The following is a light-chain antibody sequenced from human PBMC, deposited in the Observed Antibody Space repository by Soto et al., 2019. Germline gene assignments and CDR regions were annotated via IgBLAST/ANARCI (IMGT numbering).Light chain of an antibody. J-gene: IGLJ1*01. V-gene: IGLV2-14*01. CDR3: SSYTTSSTDV. Sequence: QAVVTQPASVSGSPGQSITISCTGTSNDVGVYNFVSWYQQHPGKAPKLMIYEVTNRPSGVSNRFSGSKSGNTASLTISGLQAEDEADYYCSSYTTSSTDVFGTGTQLTVL. CDR2: EVT. CDR1: SNDVGVYNF.